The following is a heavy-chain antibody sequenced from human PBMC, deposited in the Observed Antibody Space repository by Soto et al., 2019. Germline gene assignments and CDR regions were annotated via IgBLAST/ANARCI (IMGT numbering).Heavy chain of an antibody. CDR2: ISSSISTI. J-gene: IGHJ4*02. V-gene: IGHV3-48*02. CDR3: ARVEGLYSSSWY. Sequence: LRAPGKGLEWVSYISSSISTIYYADSVKGRFTISRDNAKNSLYLQMNSLRDEDTAVYYCARVEGLYSSSWYWGQGTLVTVSS. D-gene: IGHD6-13*01.